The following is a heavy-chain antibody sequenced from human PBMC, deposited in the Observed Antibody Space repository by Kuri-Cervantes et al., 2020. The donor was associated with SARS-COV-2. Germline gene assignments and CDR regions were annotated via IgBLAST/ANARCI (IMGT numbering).Heavy chain of an antibody. Sequence: ASVKVSCKASGYTFTSYAMHWVRQAPGQRLEWMGWINAGNGNTKYSQKFQGRVTITRDTYASTAYMELSSLRSEDTAVYYCARTYCSSTSCSPGDYWGQGTLVTVSS. CDR3: ARTYCSSTSCSPGDY. CDR1: GYTFTSYA. D-gene: IGHD2-2*01. CDR2: INAGNGNT. V-gene: IGHV1-3*01. J-gene: IGHJ4*02.